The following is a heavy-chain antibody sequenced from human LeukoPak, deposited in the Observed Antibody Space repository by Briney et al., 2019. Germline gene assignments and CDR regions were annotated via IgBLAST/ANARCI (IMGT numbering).Heavy chain of an antibody. J-gene: IGHJ3*01. D-gene: IGHD6-19*01. CDR2: IIPIFGTA. CDR3: ARDEIAVADL. V-gene: IGHV1-69*06. Sequence: GASVKVSCKASGGTFSSYAISWVRQAPGQGLGWMGGIIPIFGTANYAQKFQGRVTITADKSTSTAYMELSSLRSEDTAVYYCARDEIAVADLWGQGTMVTVSS. CDR1: GGTFSSYA.